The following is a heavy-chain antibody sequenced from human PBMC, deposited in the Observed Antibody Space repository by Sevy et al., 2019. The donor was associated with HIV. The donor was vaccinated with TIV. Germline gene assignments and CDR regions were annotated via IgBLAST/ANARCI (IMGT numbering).Heavy chain of an antibody. CDR3: ARGLRFFGAFDY. D-gene: IGHD3-3*01. CDR1: GGSISSYY. CDR2: IYYSGST. J-gene: IGHJ4*02. V-gene: IGHV4-59*13. Sequence: SETLSLTCTVSGGSISSYYWSWIRQPPGKGLEWIGYIYYSGSTNYNPSLKSRVTISVDTSKNQFSLKLSTVTAADTAVYYCARGLRFFGAFDYWGQGTLVTVSS.